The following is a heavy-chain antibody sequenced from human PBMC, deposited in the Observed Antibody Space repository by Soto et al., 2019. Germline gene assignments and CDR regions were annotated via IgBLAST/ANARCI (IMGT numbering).Heavy chain of an antibody. CDR3: ARDSRLSGSYGY. CDR2: ISYDGSNK. V-gene: IGHV3-30-3*01. J-gene: IGHJ4*02. CDR1: GFTFSSYA. D-gene: IGHD1-26*01. Sequence: GGSLRLSCAASGFTFSSYAMHWVRQAPGKGLEWVAVISYDGSNKYYADSVKGRFTISRDNSKNTLYLQMNSLRAEDTAVYYCARDSRLSGSYGYWGQGTLVTVSS.